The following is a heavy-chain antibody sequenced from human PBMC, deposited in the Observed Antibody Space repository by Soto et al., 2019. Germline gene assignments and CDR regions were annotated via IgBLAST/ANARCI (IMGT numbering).Heavy chain of an antibody. V-gene: IGHV4-59*08. D-gene: IGHD5-18*01. CDR3: SHGYYQYFNS. CDR2: IYYTGST. CDR1: GVSINSAY. J-gene: IGHJ4*02. Sequence: PSETLSLTCTVSGVSINSAYWIWIRQPPGKGLEWIGYIYYTGSTDYNPSLKSRVTISLDTTKNQISLKLSSVTAADTAVYYCSHGYYQYFNSWGQGTLVTVSS.